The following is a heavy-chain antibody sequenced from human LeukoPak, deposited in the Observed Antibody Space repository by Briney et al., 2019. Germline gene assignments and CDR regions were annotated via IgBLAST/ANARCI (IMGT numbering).Heavy chain of an antibody. CDR1: GFTFSRYC. CDR3: TKTRAVADPTDY. V-gene: IGHV3-30*18. Sequence: PGGSLRLSCAASGFTFSRYCMHWVRQAPGKGLEWLAVMLSDGGDIYYADSVKGRFTLSRDNSTNTLYLQMNSVRAEDTAVYYCTKTRAVADPTDYWGQGTLVTVSS. J-gene: IGHJ4*02. D-gene: IGHD6-19*01. CDR2: MLSDGGDI.